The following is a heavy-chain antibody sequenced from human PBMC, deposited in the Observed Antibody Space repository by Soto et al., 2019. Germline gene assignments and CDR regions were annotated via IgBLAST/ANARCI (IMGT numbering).Heavy chain of an antibody. J-gene: IGHJ4*02. CDR3: ARDVRDGYDSSGFVY. D-gene: IGHD3-22*01. Sequence: QVQLVESGGGVVQPGTSLRLSCVASGFTFSKYAIHWVRQAPGKGLQWVAFISYDGSNKYYADSVKGRFTISRDNSNSTVYVEMNSLRADDTATYYCARDVRDGYDSSGFVYWGQGTLVTVSS. CDR2: ISYDGSNK. CDR1: GFTFSKYA. V-gene: IGHV3-30-3*01.